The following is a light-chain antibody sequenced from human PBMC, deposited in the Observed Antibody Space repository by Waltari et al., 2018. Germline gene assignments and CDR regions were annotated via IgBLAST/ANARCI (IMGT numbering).Light chain of an antibody. V-gene: IGLV1-40*01. CDR3: QSYDSRLSVVV. CDR1: SSNIGAGYD. Sequence: QSVLTQPPSVSEAPGQRVTIFCTGGSSNIGAGYDVHWYQRLPGKVPKLLIYGNNSRPSGVPDRFSGSKSGTSASLAITGLQAGDEGDYYCQSYDSRLSVVVFGGGTKLTVL. J-gene: IGLJ2*01. CDR2: GNN.